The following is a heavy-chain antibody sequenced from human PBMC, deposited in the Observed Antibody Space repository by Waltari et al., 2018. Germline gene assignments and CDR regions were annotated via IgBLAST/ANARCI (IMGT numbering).Heavy chain of an antibody. Sequence: EVQLVESGGGLVKPGGSLRLSCAASGFTFSSYSMNWVRQAPGYVYEWVSCVSSSSIEQYEPDAVKGRLPISRDNAKNSLDLQMNSLRAEDTAVYYGARDLRDYYDSSGSGGYWGQGTLVTVSS. J-gene: IGHJ4*02. D-gene: IGHD3-22*01. CDR1: GFTFSSYS. CDR3: ARDLRDYYDSSGSGGY. V-gene: IGHV3-21*01. CDR2: VSSSSIEQ.